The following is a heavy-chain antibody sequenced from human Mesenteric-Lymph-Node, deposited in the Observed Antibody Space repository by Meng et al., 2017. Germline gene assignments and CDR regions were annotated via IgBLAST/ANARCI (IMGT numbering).Heavy chain of an antibody. CDR2: TYYRSKWYN. CDR1: GDSVSSNSAA. Sequence: VHLPPPRPELVKPPQALTLPGASSGDSVSSNSAACNWIRQSPSRGLEWLGRTYYRSKWYNGYAVSVKSRITINPDTSKNQFSLQLNSVTPEDTAMYYCARSGSSGWIDYWGQGTLVTVSS. D-gene: IGHD6-19*01. CDR3: ARSGSSGWIDY. J-gene: IGHJ4*02. V-gene: IGHV6-1*02.